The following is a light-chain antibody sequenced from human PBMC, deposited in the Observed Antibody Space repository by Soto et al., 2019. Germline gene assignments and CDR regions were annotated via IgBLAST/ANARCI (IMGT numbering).Light chain of an antibody. J-gene: IGKJ1*01. CDR3: QKYNSAPQT. V-gene: IGKV1-27*01. CDR1: QGISNY. Sequence: DIPMTQSPSSLSAFVGDRVTITCRASQGISNYLAWYQQKPGKVPKLLIYAASTLQSGVPSRFSGSGSGTHFTLTISSLQPEDVATYYCQKYNSAPQTFGQGTKVEIK. CDR2: AAS.